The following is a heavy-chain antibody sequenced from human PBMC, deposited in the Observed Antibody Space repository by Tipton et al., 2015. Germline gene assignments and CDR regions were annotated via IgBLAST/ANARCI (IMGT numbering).Heavy chain of an antibody. Sequence: TLSLTCTVSGGSISSSSYYWAWIRQPPGKGLEWIGNLYFSGSTHYNPSLKSRVTISIDRFKNQFSLKLSSVTAADTAVYYCASPSLPHDRGDYYFQSWGQGSLVTVSS. D-gene: IGHD2-21*02. CDR2: LYFSGST. V-gene: IGHV4-39*01. CDR3: ASPSLPHDRGDYYFQS. J-gene: IGHJ4*02. CDR1: GGSISSSSYY.